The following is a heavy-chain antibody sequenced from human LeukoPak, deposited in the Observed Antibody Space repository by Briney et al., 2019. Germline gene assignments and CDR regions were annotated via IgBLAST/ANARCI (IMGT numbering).Heavy chain of an antibody. CDR2: IYTSGST. J-gene: IGHJ6*03. D-gene: IGHD2-2*01. Sequence: SETLSLTCTVSGGSISSYYWSWIRQPAGKGLEWIGRIYTSGSTNYNPSLKSRVTMSVDTSKNQFSLKLSSVTAADTAVYYCAREGCSSTSCCFPRYYYMDVWGKGTTVTVSS. V-gene: IGHV4-4*07. CDR3: AREGCSSTSCCFPRYYYMDV. CDR1: GGSISSYY.